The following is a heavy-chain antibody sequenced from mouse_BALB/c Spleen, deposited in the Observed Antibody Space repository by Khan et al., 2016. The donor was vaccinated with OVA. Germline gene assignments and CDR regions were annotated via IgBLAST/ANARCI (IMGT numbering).Heavy chain of an antibody. J-gene: IGHJ2*01. D-gene: IGHD3-1*01. Sequence: QVQLQLSGAELVGPGTSVKVSCKASGYAFTSYLIEWVNQRPGQGLEWIGLINPGNGITNYNEKFRGKATLTADKSSTTAYMQFSSLTSDDSAVYFCARSQLGLRFDYWGQGTTLTVSS. CDR1: GYAFTSYL. CDR2: INPGNGIT. V-gene: IGHV1-54*01. CDR3: ARSQLGLRFDY.